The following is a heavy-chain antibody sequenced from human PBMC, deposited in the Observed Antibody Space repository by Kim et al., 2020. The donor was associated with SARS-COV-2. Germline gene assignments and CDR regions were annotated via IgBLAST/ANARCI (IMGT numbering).Heavy chain of an antibody. J-gene: IGHJ5*02. Sequence: SETLSLTCAVYGGSFSGYYWSWIRQPPGKGLEWIGEINHSGSTNYNPSLKSRVTISVDTSKNQFSLKLSSVTAADTAVYYCAGGPKRYCSGGSCPGWFDPWGHGTLVTVSS. V-gene: IGHV4-34*01. CDR1: GGSFSGYY. D-gene: IGHD2-15*01. CDR3: AGGPKRYCSGGSCPGWFDP. CDR2: INHSGST.